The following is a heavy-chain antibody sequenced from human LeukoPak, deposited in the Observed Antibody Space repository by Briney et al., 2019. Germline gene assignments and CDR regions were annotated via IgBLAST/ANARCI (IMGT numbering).Heavy chain of an antibody. D-gene: IGHD3-16*01. V-gene: IGHV3-23*01. CDR3: AKRPTLGASSGSYDY. CDR1: GFTFSSYA. J-gene: IGHJ4*02. CDR2: ISGSGGST. Sequence: PGGSLRLSCAASGFTFSSYAMSWVRQAPGKGLEWVSAISGSGGSTYYADSVKGRFTISRDNSKNTLYLQMNSLRAEDTAVYYRAKRPTLGASSGSYDYWGQGTLVTVSS.